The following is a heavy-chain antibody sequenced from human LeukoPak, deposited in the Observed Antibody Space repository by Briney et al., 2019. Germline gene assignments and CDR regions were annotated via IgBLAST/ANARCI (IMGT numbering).Heavy chain of an antibody. D-gene: IGHD1-26*01. CDR3: ARENSGSLDY. V-gene: IGHV3-11*01. CDR2: ISVSGTTM. J-gene: IGHJ4*02. Sequence: PGGSLRLSCATSGFTFTDYYMSWIRQAPGKGLEWVSYISVSGTTMYYADSVKGRFTLSRDNAKNSLYLQMNSLRAEDTAVYYCARENSGSLDYWGQGTLVTVSS. CDR1: GFTFTDYY.